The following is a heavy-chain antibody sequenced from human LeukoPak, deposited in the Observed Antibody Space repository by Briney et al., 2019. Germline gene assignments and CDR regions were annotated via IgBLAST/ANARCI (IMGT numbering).Heavy chain of an antibody. J-gene: IGHJ4*02. D-gene: IGHD6-13*01. CDR2: IDWDDDK. Sequence: SGPALVKPTQTLTLTCTFSGFSLSTSGMCVSWIRQPPGKALEWLARIDWDDDKFYSTSLKTRLTISKDTSKNQVVLTMTNMDPVDTATYYCARMAPAAAGTGYFDYWGQGTLVTVSS. CDR3: ARMAPAAAGTGYFDY. V-gene: IGHV2-70*17. CDR1: GFSLSTSGMC.